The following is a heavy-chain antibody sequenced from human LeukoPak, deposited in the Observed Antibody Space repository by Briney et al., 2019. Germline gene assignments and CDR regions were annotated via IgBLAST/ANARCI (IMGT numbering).Heavy chain of an antibody. Sequence: SETLSLTCTVSGGSISSYYWSWIRQPAGKGLDWIGRIYTSGSTNYNPSLKSRVTISVDKSKNQFSLKLSSVTAADTAVYYCARAHYVDTARTTNAFDIWGQGTMVTVSS. CDR2: IYTSGST. J-gene: IGHJ3*02. CDR1: GGSISSYY. D-gene: IGHD5-18*01. V-gene: IGHV4-4*07. CDR3: ARAHYVDTARTTNAFDI.